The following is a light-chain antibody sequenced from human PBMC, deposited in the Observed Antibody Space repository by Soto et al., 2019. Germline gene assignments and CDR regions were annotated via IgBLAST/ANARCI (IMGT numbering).Light chain of an antibody. CDR3: QQYNKWPPLT. V-gene: IGKV3-15*01. Sequence: EIVMTQSPATLSVSPGERATLSCRARQSVSSDLARYQQKPGQAPRLLSYDASTRATGIPVRFSGSGSGTEFTLTISSLQSEDFALYYCQQYNKWPPLTFGGGTKVEI. CDR2: DAS. J-gene: IGKJ4*01. CDR1: QSVSSD.